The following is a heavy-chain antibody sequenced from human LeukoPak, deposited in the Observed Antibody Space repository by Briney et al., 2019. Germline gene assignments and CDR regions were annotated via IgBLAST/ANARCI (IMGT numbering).Heavy chain of an antibody. D-gene: IGHD3-16*01. CDR2: INTDGNSP. V-gene: IGHV3-74*01. Sequence: PGGSVRLSCAASGFTFTTYWMHWVRQAPGKGLVWVSGINTDGNSPVYADSVKGRFTISRDNAKDTLYLQMKSLRDEDTAVYYRARDFKDLGAWGQGALVTVSS. CDR3: ARDFKDLGA. CDR1: GFTFTTYW. J-gene: IGHJ5*02.